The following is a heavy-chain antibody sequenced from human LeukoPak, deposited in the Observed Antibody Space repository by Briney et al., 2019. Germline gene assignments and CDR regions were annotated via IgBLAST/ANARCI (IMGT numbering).Heavy chain of an antibody. D-gene: IGHD2-15*01. J-gene: IGHJ5*02. CDR2: IYYSGST. CDR1: GGSISSDC. Sequence: SETLSVTCTVSGGSISSDCWSWIRQPPGKGLEWIGYIYYSGSTNYNPSLKSRVTISVDTSRNQFSLKLSSVTAADTAVYYCARDRGYCSGGSCYRWFDPWGQGTLVTVSS. CDR3: ARDRGYCSGGSCYRWFDP. V-gene: IGHV4-59*01.